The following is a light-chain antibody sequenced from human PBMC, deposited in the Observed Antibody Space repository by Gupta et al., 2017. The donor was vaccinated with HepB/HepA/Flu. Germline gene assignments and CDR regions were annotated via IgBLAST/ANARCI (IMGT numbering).Light chain of an antibody. CDR3: SSYTSSSCYV. J-gene: IGLJ1*01. CDR1: SSDVGGYNY. CDR2: DVS. V-gene: IGLV2-14*03. Sequence: QSALTQPASVSGSPGQSTTISCTGTSSDVGGYNYVSWYQQHPGKAPKLMIYDVSNRPSGVSNRFSGSKSGNTASLTISGLQAEDEADYYCSSYTSSSCYVFGTGTKVTVL.